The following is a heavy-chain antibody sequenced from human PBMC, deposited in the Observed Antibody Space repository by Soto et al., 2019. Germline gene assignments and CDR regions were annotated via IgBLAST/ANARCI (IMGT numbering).Heavy chain of an antibody. CDR2: INPGDSDT. CDR1: VYTFTSYC. Sequence: PGEYLKISCTASVYTFTSYCHAWVRQMPGKGLEWMWIINPGDSDTRYSPYFQGQVTLSADKSINPAYLQWSSLKASDTAMYFCVRPDSTGYYPDHWGQGTLVTVSS. D-gene: IGHD3-22*01. V-gene: IGHV5-51*01. CDR3: VRPDSTGYYPDH. J-gene: IGHJ4*02.